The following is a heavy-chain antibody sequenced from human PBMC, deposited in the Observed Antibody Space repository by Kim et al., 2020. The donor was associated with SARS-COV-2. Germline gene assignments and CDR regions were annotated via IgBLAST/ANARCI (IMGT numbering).Heavy chain of an antibody. CDR1: GGSISSGGYY. J-gene: IGHJ6*02. CDR3: ARVGAVWGGEQQGVYPLYYGMDV. V-gene: IGHV4-31*03. Sequence: SETLSLTCTVSGGSISSGGYYWSWIRQHPGKGLEWIGYIYYSGSTYYIPSLKSRVTISVDTSKNQFSLKLSSVTAADTAVYYCARVGAVWGGEQQGVYPLYYGMDVWGQGTTVTVSS. CDR2: IYYSGST. D-gene: IGHD6-13*01.